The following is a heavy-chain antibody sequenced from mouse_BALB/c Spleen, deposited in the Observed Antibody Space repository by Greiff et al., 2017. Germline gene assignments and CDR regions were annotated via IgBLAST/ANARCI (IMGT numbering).Heavy chain of an antibody. CDR2: ISSGSSTI. Sequence: EVQVVESGGGLVQPGGSRKLSCAASGFTFSSFGMHWVRQAPEKGLEWVAYISSGSSTIYYADTVKGRFTISRDNPKNTLFLQMTSLRSEDTAMYYCARVELGLGAWFAYWGQGTLVTVSA. D-gene: IGHD4-1*01. CDR1: GFTFSSFG. J-gene: IGHJ3*01. V-gene: IGHV5-17*02. CDR3: ARVELGLGAWFAY.